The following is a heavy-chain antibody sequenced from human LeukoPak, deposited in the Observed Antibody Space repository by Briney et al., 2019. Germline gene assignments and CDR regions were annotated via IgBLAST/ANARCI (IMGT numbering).Heavy chain of an antibody. V-gene: IGHV1-8*01. CDR2: MNHNSGNT. J-gene: IGHJ5*02. Sequence: ASVKVSCKASGYTFTTYDINWVRQPTGQGLEWMGWMNHNSGNTGYTQKFQGRVTMTRNTSISTAYMELSSLRSEDTAVYYCARGRGSGHKENWFDPWGQGTLVTVSS. CDR1: GYTFTTYD. CDR3: ARGRGSGHKENWFDP. D-gene: IGHD6-25*01.